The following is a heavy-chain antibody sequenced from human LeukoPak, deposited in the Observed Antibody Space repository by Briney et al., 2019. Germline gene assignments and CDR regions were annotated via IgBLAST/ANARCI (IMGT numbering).Heavy chain of an antibody. Sequence: GGSLRLSCAASGFTFSNYAMTWVRQAPGKGLEWVSVISGSGGTTYYADSVKGRFTISRDSSKNTLYLQMNSLRAEDTAVYYCARGKEQWLVRYYFDYWGQGTLVTVSS. CDR1: GFTFSNYA. J-gene: IGHJ4*02. V-gene: IGHV3-23*01. D-gene: IGHD6-19*01. CDR3: ARGKEQWLVRYYFDY. CDR2: ISGSGGTT.